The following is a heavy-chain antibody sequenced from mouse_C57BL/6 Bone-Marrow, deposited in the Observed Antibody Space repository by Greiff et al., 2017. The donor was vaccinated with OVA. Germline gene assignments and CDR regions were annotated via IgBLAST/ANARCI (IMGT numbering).Heavy chain of an antibody. J-gene: IGHJ2*01. Sequence: EVHLVESGAELVRPGASVKLSCTASGFNIKDDYMHWVKQRPEQGLEWIGWIDPENGDTEYASKFQGKATITADPSSNTAYLQLSSLTSEDTAVYYCTTYGSSSDYWGQGTTLTVSS. V-gene: IGHV14-4*01. CDR2: IDPENGDT. D-gene: IGHD1-1*01. CDR3: TTYGSSSDY. CDR1: GFNIKDDY.